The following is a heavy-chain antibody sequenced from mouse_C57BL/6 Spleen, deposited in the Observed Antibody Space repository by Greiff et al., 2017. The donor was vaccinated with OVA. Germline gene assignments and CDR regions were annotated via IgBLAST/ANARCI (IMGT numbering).Heavy chain of an antibody. D-gene: IGHD4-1*01. J-gene: IGHJ2*01. Sequence: EVKVVESGGGLVKPGGSLKLSCAASGFTFSDYGMHWVRQAPEKGLEWVAYISSGSSTIYYADTVKGRFTISRDNAKNNLYLQMSHLKSEDTAMYYCAREAGTEFFDYWGQGTTLTVSS. V-gene: IGHV5-17*03. CDR2: ISSGSSTI. CDR3: AREAGTEFFDY. CDR1: GFTFSDYG.